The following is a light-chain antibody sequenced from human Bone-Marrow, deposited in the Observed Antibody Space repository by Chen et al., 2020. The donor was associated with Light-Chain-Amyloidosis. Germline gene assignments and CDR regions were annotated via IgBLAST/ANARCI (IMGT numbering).Light chain of an antibody. Sequence: YVLTQPSSVSVAPGQTATIACGGNNIGSTSVHWYQQTPGQATLLVVYDDSDRPSGIPERLSGSNSGNTATLNISRVEAGDEADYYCQVWDRSSDRPVFGGGTKLTVL. CDR3: QVWDRSSDRPV. V-gene: IGLV3-21*02. CDR1: NIGSTS. J-gene: IGLJ3*02. CDR2: DDS.